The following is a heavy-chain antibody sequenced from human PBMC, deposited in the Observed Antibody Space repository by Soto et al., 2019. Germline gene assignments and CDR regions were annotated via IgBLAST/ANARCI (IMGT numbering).Heavy chain of an antibody. CDR1: GGSISSGGYY. CDR3: ARRLNGYDRGTFDY. D-gene: IGHD5-12*01. J-gene: IGHJ4*02. CDR2: IYYSGST. Sequence: SETLSLTCTVSGGSISSGGYYWSWIRQHPGKGLEWIGYIYYSGSTYYNPSLKSRVTISVDTSKNQFSLKLSSVTAADTAVYYCARRLNGYDRGTFDYWGQGTLVTVSS. V-gene: IGHV4-31*03.